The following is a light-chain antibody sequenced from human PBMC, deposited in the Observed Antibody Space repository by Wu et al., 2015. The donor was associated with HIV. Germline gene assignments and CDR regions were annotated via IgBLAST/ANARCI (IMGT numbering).Light chain of an antibody. J-gene: IGKJ1*01. CDR3: QQRKT. Sequence: DIQMTQSPSTLSASVGDRVTITCRASQSISSWLAWYQQKPGKAPKLLIYKASSLESGVPSRFSGSGSGTEFTLTINSLQPDDFATYYCQQRKTFGQGTKVEIK. CDR2: KAS. CDR1: QSISSW. V-gene: IGKV1-5*03.